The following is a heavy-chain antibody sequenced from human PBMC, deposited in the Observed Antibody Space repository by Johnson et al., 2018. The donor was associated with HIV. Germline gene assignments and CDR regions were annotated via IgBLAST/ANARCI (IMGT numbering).Heavy chain of an antibody. CDR2: IRYDGSNK. CDR3: AKVNGDYKTDAFDI. V-gene: IGHV3-30*02. D-gene: IGHD4-17*01. CDR1: GFTFSSYG. J-gene: IGHJ3*02. Sequence: QVQLVESGGGVVQPGGSLRLSCAVSGFTFSSYGMHWVRQAPGKGLEWVAFIRYDGSNKYYADSVKGRFTISRDNSKNTLYLQMNRLRAEDTAVYYCAKVNGDYKTDAFDIWGQGTMVTVSS.